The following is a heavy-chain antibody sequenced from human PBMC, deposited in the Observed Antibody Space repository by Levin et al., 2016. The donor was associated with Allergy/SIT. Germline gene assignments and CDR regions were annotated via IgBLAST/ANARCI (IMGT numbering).Heavy chain of an antibody. D-gene: IGHD5-24*01. V-gene: IGHV3-15*01. CDR3: AGDTGYNSPEQIMDV. Sequence: VRQAPGKGLEWVGRIKSKTHGGTADYAAPVKGRFTISRDDSRNTLFLQMNSLIIEDTAVYYCAGDTGYNSPEQIMDVWGQGTTVTVSS. J-gene: IGHJ6*02. CDR2: IKSKTHGGTA.